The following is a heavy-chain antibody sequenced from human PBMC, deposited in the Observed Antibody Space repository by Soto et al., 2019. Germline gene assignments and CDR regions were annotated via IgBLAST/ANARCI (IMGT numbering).Heavy chain of an antibody. D-gene: IGHD7-27*01. Sequence: PSETLSLTCTFSGGSVSSYYWNWTRQPPGKGLEWIGYVYYSGSATYNPSLKSRVTISVDTAKDQFSLKLRSVTAADTAVYYCARTNCNANWFDPWGQGTLVTVSS. CDR1: GGSVSSYY. CDR3: ARTNCNANWFDP. CDR2: VYYSGSA. J-gene: IGHJ5*02. V-gene: IGHV4-59*02.